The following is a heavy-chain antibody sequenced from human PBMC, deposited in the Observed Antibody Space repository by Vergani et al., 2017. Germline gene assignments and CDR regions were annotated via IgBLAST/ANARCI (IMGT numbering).Heavy chain of an antibody. CDR1: GRSISSGDHC. J-gene: IGHJ6*03. V-gene: IGHV4-31*11. Sequence: QVQLQESGPGVVKPSQTLSLTCAVSGRSISSGDHCWTWIRQRPGKGLEWIGYIFYSGTTYDNPSLRRRLTISVDTSQNQFSLKLRSVTAADAAVYYCARVDTQVPATSHFYYMDVWGKGTTVVVSS. CDR2: IFYSGTT. CDR3: ARVDTQVPATSHFYYMDV. D-gene: IGHD6-25*01.